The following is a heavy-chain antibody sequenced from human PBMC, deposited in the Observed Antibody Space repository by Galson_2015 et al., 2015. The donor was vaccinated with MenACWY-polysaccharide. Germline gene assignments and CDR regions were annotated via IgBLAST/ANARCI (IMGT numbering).Heavy chain of an antibody. Sequence: SLRLSCAASGFTFSDTAMGWVRQAPGKGLEWAAAIPGSAASTFYADSVKGRFTISRDNSNNMLYLQMNSLTVEDTAIYYCAKGKLGGGSYWGNTKIDYWGQGTLVTVSS. CDR1: GFTFSDTA. V-gene: IGHV3-23*01. CDR3: AKGKLGGGSYWGNTKIDY. J-gene: IGHJ4*02. CDR2: IPGSAAST. D-gene: IGHD1-26*01.